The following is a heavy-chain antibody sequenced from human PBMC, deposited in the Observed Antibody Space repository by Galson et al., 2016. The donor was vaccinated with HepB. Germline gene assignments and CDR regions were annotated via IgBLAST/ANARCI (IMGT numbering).Heavy chain of an antibody. CDR3: VQGSTAPAV. CDR1: GFTFRDYG. Sequence: SLRLSCAASGFTFRDYGMTWVRQAPGKGLEVVSSISRSGDSTDYADSVKGRFTISRDNSKNILYLQMNSLRAEDTALNYCVQGSTAPAVWGKGTPVTVST. D-gene: IGHD2-2*01. CDR2: ISRSGDST. J-gene: IGHJ6*04. V-gene: IGHV3-23*01.